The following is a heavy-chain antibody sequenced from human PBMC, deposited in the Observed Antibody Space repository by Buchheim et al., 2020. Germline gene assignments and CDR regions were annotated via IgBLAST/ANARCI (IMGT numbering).Heavy chain of an antibody. D-gene: IGHD2-2*01. CDR3: SRQSPYCSSTSCYLYYYYGMDV. V-gene: IGHV4-39*01. CDR1: GGSISSSSYY. Sequence: QLQLQESGPGLVKPSETLSLTCTVSGGSISSSSYYWGWIRQPPGKGLEWIGSIYYSGSTYYNPSLQSRVTISVDPSKNQFSLKLSSVTAADTAVYYCSRQSPYCSSTSCYLYYYYGMDVWGQGTT. J-gene: IGHJ6*02. CDR2: IYYSGST.